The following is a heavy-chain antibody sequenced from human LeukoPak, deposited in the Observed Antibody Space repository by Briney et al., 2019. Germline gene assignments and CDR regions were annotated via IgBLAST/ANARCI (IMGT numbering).Heavy chain of an antibody. V-gene: IGHV4-4*07. CDR2: IYTSGST. D-gene: IGHD6-13*01. Sequence: SETLSLTCTVSVGSISSYYWSWIRRPAGKGLEWIGRIYTSGSTNSNPSPKSRVTMSVDTSKNQFSLKLSSVTAADTAVYYCARAYSSSWYDSGLFDPWGQGTLVTVSS. CDR1: VGSISSYY. J-gene: IGHJ5*02. CDR3: ARAYSSSWYDSGLFDP.